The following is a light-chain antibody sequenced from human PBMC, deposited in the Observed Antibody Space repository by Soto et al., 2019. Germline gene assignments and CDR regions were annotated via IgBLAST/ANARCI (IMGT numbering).Light chain of an antibody. J-gene: IGKJ1*01. CDR2: GTS. CDR3: QQYNKWPLWT. Sequence: EIVMTQSPATLSVSPGERATLSCRASQSVSSNLVWYQQKPGQAPRLLIYGTSTRATGIPARFSGSGSGTEFTLTISSLQSEDIAVSHCQQYNKWPLWTFGQGTKVEIK. CDR1: QSVSSN. V-gene: IGKV3-15*01.